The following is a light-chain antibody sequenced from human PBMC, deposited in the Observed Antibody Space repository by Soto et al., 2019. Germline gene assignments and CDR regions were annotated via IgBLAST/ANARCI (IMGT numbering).Light chain of an antibody. CDR3: SSYTSSSTFVV. CDR2: DVS. V-gene: IGLV2-14*01. Sequence: QSALTQPASVSGSPGQSITISCTGTSSDVGGYNYVSWYQQHPGKAPKLTIYDVSNRPSGVSNRFSGSKSGNTASLTISGLQAEDEAEYYCSSYTSSSTFVVFGGGTKLTVL. CDR1: SSDVGGYNY. J-gene: IGLJ2*01.